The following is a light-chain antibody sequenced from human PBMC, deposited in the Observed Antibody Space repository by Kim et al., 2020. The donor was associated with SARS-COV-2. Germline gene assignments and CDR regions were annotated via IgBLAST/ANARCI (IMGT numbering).Light chain of an antibody. V-gene: IGLV4-69*01. CDR2: LNSDGSH. CDR3: QTWGTGIG. J-gene: IGLJ3*02. CDR1: SGHDSYA. Sequence: GASVKLTCTLSSGHDSYAIAWHQQQPEKGPRYLMKLNSDGSHSKGDGIPDRFSGSSSGAERYLTISSLQSEDEADYYCQTWGTGIGFGGGTQLTVL.